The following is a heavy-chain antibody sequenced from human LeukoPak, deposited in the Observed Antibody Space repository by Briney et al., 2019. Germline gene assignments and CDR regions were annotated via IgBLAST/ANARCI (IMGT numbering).Heavy chain of an antibody. Sequence: SETLSLTCTVSGGSISSYYWSWIRQAPGKGLEWIGYIFYSGSTNYNASLKSRVTISVDKSKNHFSLKLSSVTAADTAVYYCAKHGRGGGCYTWFDPWGQGSLVTVSS. J-gene: IGHJ5*02. CDR2: IFYSGST. CDR3: AKHGRGGGCYTWFDP. V-gene: IGHV4-59*08. D-gene: IGHD2-2*02. CDR1: GGSISSYY.